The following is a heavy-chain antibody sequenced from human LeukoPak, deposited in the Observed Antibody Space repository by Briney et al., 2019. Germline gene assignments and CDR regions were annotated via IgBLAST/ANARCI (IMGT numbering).Heavy chain of an antibody. Sequence: ATVKVSCKVSGYTLTELSMHWVRQAPGKGLEWMGGFDPEDGETIYAQKFQGRVTMTEDTSTDTAYMELSSLRSEDTAVYYCATPANIVGAIGRKWVFDYWGQGTLVTVSS. D-gene: IGHD1-26*01. V-gene: IGHV1-24*01. CDR1: GYTLTELS. CDR3: ATPANIVGAIGRKWVFDY. J-gene: IGHJ4*02. CDR2: FDPEDGET.